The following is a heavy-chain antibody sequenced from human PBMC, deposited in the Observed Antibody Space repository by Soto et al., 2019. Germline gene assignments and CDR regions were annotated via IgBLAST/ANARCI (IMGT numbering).Heavy chain of an antibody. CDR3: AAGGGRDYYEHSGWR. D-gene: IGHD3-22*01. J-gene: IGHJ1*01. CDR1: GGTFSNYA. Sequence: QVQLVQSGAAVKKPGSSVKVSCKASGGTFSNYALDWVRQAPGQGLEWMGGIIPIFGTVRHAQNFQGRVTITADESTPTAYMEQGSLTYEDTAMHCRAAGGGRDYYEHSGWRWGQGTLVTVSS. V-gene: IGHV1-69*12. CDR2: IIPIFGTV.